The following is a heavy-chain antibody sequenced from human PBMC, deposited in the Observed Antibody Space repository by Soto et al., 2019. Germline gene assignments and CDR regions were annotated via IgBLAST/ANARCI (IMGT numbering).Heavy chain of an antibody. D-gene: IGHD2-15*01. CDR3: AKAGGGSCYSALDY. CDR2: ICAGGST. CDR1: GFTCSNYA. Sequence: GGSLRLSCAASGFTCSNYAMIWVRQAPGKGLAWVSAICAGGSTYYADSVKGRFTISRDNSKNTLYLQMNSLRAEDTAVYYCAKAGGGSCYSALDYWGQGTQVTVS. J-gene: IGHJ4*02. V-gene: IGHV3-23*01.